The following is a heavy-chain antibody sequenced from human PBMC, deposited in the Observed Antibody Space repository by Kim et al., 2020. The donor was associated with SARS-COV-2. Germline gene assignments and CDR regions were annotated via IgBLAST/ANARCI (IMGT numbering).Heavy chain of an antibody. CDR3: TRDTLSGVVAAAGTIYYYYMDV. D-gene: IGHD6-13*01. CDR2: IRSKAYGGTT. CDR1: GFTFGDYA. Sequence: GGSLRLSCTASGFTFGDYAMSWFRQAPGKGLEWVGFIRSKAYGGTTEYAASVKGRFTISRDDSKSIAYLQMNSLKTEDTAVYYCTRDTLSGVVAAAGTIYYYYMDVWGKGTTVTVSS. V-gene: IGHV3-49*03. J-gene: IGHJ6*03.